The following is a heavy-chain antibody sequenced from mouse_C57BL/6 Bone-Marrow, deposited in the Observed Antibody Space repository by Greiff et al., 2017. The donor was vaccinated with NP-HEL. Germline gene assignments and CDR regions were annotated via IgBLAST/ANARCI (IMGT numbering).Heavy chain of an antibody. D-gene: IGHD1-1*01. CDR1: GFNIKDDY. CDR2: IDPENGDT. J-gene: IGHJ3*01. V-gene: IGHV14-4*01. Sequence: VQLQQSGAELVRPGASVKLSCTASGFNIKDDYMHWVKQRPEQGPEWIGWIDPENGDTEYASKFQGKATITADTSSNTAYLQLSSLTSEDTAVYYCTTYYYDPYWGQGTLVTVSA. CDR3: TTYYYDPY.